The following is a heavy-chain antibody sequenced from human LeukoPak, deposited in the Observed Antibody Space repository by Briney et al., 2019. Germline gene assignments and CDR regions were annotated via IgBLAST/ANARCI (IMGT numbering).Heavy chain of an antibody. CDR1: GFTFRSYS. J-gene: IGHJ6*02. V-gene: IGHV3-21*01. CDR3: VRSYYGMDV. CDR2: ISTSSSHI. Sequence: GGSLRLSCAASGFTFRSYSMNWVRQAPGMGLEWVSSISTSSSHIYYADSVEGRFTISRDNAKSSLYLQMNSLRAEDTAVYYCVRSYYGMDVWGQGTTGSVSS.